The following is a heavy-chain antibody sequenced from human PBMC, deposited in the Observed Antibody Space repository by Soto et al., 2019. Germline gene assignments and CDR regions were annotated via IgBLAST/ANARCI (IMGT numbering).Heavy chain of an antibody. J-gene: IGHJ4*02. CDR1: GGSISSGGYS. D-gene: IGHD4-4*01. V-gene: IGHV4-30-2*01. CDR3: ARGMTTVITLDY. Sequence: SETLSLTCACSGGSISSGGYSLSWIRQPPGKGLEWIGYIYHSGSTYYNPSLKSRVTISVDRSKNQFSLKLSSVTAADTAVYYRARGMTTVITLDYWGQGTLVTVSS. CDR2: IYHSGST.